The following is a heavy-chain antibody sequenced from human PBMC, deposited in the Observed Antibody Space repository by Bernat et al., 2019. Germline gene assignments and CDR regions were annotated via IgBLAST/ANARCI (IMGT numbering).Heavy chain of an antibody. Sequence: QVQLVQSGAEVKKPGASVKVSCKASGYTFTGYYMHWVRQAPGQGLEWMGWINPNSGGTNYAQKFQGWVTMTRDTSISTAYMELSRLRSDDTAVYYCARESIAAAGHHYYYGMDVWGQGTTVTVSS. V-gene: IGHV1-2*04. CDR3: ARESIAAAGHHYYYGMDV. CDR2: INPNSGGT. D-gene: IGHD6-13*01. CDR1: GYTFTGYY. J-gene: IGHJ6*02.